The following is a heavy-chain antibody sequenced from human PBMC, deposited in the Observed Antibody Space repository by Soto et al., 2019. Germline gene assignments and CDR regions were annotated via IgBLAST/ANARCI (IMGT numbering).Heavy chain of an antibody. Sequence: QVQLVQSGAEVKKPGASVKVSCEASGYSFKTYSIHWVRQAPGQRLEWMGSINAGSGDTKYSPQLQGRLTITGATTATTAYMEMRRLRSEDTAVYYCARNRLLWYEDFDPWGQGTLVTVSS. D-gene: IGHD2-21*01. CDR2: INAGSGDT. CDR3: ARNRLLWYEDFDP. CDR1: GYSFKTYS. J-gene: IGHJ5*02. V-gene: IGHV1-3*01.